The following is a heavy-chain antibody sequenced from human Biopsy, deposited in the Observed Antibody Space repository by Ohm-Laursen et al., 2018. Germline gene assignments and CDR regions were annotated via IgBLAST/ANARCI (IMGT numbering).Heavy chain of an antibody. CDR3: ATEVVPAGIGGQWLDP. D-gene: IGHD2-2*01. CDR1: GVTLSGNS. Sequence: SLRLSCAASGVTLSGNSMNWVRQAPGQGLEWVSSISASRSYIYYADSVKGRFTVSKENGKNSLYLHTNSLRAEDTAVYDCATEVVPAGIGGQWLDPWAREPWSPSPQ. CDR2: ISASRSYI. J-gene: IGHJ5*02. V-gene: IGHV3-21*01.